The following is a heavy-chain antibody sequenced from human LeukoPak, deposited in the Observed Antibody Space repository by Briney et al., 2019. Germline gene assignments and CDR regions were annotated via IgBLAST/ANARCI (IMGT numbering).Heavy chain of an antibody. CDR1: GFTFSSYA. J-gene: IGHJ6*02. CDR3: ARDLYDYVWGLGYSYGMDV. Sequence: GGSLRLSCAASGFTFSSYAMHWVRQAPGKGREWVAVISYDGSNKYYADSVKGRFTISRDNSKNTLYLQMNSLRAEDTAVYYCARDLYDYVWGLGYSYGMDVWGQGTTVTVSS. D-gene: IGHD3-16*01. V-gene: IGHV3-30-3*01. CDR2: ISYDGSNK.